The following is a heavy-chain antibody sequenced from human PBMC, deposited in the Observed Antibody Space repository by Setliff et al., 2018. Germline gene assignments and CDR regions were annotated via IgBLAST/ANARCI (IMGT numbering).Heavy chain of an antibody. CDR3: ARANKKLDYYYYYYMDV. D-gene: IGHD1-1*01. CDR1: GSSISSGTFY. J-gene: IGHJ6*03. Sequence: PSETLSLTCTVSGSSISSGTFYWTWLRQPDGKGLEWIGHIYVGGSANYNPSLKSRVTISVDTSKNQFSLKLSSVTAADTAVYYCARANKKLDYYYYYYMDVWGKGTTVTVSS. V-gene: IGHV4-61*09. CDR2: IYVGGSA.